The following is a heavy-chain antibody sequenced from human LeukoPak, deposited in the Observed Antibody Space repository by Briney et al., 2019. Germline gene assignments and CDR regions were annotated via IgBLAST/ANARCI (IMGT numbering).Heavy chain of an antibody. J-gene: IGHJ3*02. D-gene: IGHD1-1*01. CDR2: ISSSSSYI. Sequence: PGGPLRLSCAASGFTFSSYSMNWVRQAPGKGLEWVSSISSSSSYIYYADSVKGRFTISRDNAKNSLYLQMNSLRAEDTAVYYCARVQLEPRDAFDIWGQGTMVTVSS. V-gene: IGHV3-21*01. CDR3: ARVQLEPRDAFDI. CDR1: GFTFSSYS.